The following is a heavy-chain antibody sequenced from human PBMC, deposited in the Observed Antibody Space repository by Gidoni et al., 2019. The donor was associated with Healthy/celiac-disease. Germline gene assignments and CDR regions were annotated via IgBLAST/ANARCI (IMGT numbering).Heavy chain of an antibody. CDR1: GYTFTGYY. CDR2: INPNSGGT. D-gene: IGHD3-9*01. J-gene: IGHJ4*02. CDR3: ARGDYDILTGYWDYFDY. V-gene: IGHV1-2*02. Sequence: QVQLVQSGAEVKKPGASVKVSCKASGYTFTGYYMHWVRQAPGQGLEWMGWINPNSGGTNYAQKFQGRVTMTRDTSISTAYMELSRLRSDDTAVYYCARGDYDILTGYWDYFDYWGQGTLVTVSS.